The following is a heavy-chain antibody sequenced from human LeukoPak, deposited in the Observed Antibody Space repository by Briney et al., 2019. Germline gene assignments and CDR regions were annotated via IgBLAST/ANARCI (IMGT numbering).Heavy chain of an antibody. Sequence: ASVKVSCKTSGYIFTSYGISWVRQAPGQGLEWMGWISAYNGNTNYAQKFQGRVTITADKSTSTAYMELSSLRSEDAAVYYCARAQGTTVTTHCWFDPWGQGTLVTVSS. V-gene: IGHV1-18*01. J-gene: IGHJ5*02. CDR1: GYIFTSYG. CDR3: ARAQGTTVTTHCWFDP. CDR2: ISAYNGNT. D-gene: IGHD4-17*01.